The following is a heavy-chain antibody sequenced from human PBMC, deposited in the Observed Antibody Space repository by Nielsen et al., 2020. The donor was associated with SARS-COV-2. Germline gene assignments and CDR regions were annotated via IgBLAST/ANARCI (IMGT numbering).Heavy chain of an antibody. D-gene: IGHD6-13*01. CDR2: IYPGDSDT. V-gene: IGHV5-51*01. Sequence: GESLKISCKGSGYSFTSYWIGWVRQMPGKGLEWMGIIYPGDSDTRYSPSFQGQVTISADKSISTAYLQWSSLKASDTAMYYCAGYSEGIAAAYAFDIWGQGTMVTVSS. J-gene: IGHJ3*02. CDR1: GYSFTSYW. CDR3: AGYSEGIAAAYAFDI.